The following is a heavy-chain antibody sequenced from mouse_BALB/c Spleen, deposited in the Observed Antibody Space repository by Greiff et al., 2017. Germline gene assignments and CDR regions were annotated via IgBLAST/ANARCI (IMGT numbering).Heavy chain of an antibody. V-gene: IGHV3-8*02. D-gene: IGHD1-1*01. CDR3: ARDYGSSEGFAY. CDR1: GDSITSGY. CDR2: ISYSGST. J-gene: IGHJ3*01. Sequence: EVQLVESGPSLVKPSQTLSLTCSVTGDSITSGYWNWIRKFPGNKLEYMGYISYSGSTYYNPSLKSRISITRDTSKNQYYLQLNSVTTEDTATYYCARDYGSSEGFAYWGQGTLVTVSA.